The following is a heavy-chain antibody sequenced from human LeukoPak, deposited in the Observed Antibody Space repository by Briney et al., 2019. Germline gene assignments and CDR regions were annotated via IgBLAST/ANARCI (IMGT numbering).Heavy chain of an antibody. CDR1: GGSISSSSYY. Sequence: PSETLSLTCTASGGSISSSSYYWGWIRQPPGKGLEWIGGIYYSGSTYYNPSLKSRVTTSVDTSKNQFSLKLSSVTAADTAVYYCARREGSSGYYWGQGTLVTVSS. D-gene: IGHD3-22*01. CDR2: IYYSGST. J-gene: IGHJ4*02. CDR3: ARREGSSGYY. V-gene: IGHV4-39*01.